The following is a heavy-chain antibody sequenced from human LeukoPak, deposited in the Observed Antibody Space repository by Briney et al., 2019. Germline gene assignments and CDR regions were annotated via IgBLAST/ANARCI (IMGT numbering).Heavy chain of an antibody. D-gene: IGHD3-3*01. CDR1: GYTFTSYD. CDR3: ARGRVTIFGVVILKTYGMDV. Sequence: ASVKVSCKASGYTFTSYDINWVRPATGQGLEWMGWMNPNSGNTGYAQKFQGRVTMTRNTSISTAYMELSSLRSEDTAVYYCARGRVTIFGVVILKTYGMDVWGQGTTVTVSS. J-gene: IGHJ6*02. V-gene: IGHV1-8*01. CDR2: MNPNSGNT.